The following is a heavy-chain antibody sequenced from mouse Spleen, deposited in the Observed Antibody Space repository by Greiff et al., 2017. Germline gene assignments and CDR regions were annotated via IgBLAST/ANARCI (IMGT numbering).Heavy chain of an antibody. CDR3: ARTMITTTVYAMDY. CDR1: GYTFTSYW. CDR2: IDPNSGGT. J-gene: IGHJ4*01. D-gene: IGHD2-4*01. V-gene: IGHV1-72*01. Sequence: QVQLKQPGAELVKPGASVKLSCKASGYTFTSYWMHWVKQRPGRGLEWIGRIDPNSGGTKYNEKFKSKATLTVDKPSSTAYMQLSSLTSEDSAVYYCARTMITTTVYAMDYWGQGTSVTVSS.